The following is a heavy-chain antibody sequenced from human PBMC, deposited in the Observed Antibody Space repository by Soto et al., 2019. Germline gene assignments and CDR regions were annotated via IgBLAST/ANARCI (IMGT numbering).Heavy chain of an antibody. J-gene: IGHJ4*02. CDR3: ARAEWELLLPLGAFDY. D-gene: IGHD1-26*01. V-gene: IGHV3-30-3*01. CDR2: ISYDGSNK. CDR1: GFTFSSYA. Sequence: QVQLVESGGGVVQPGRSLRLSCAASGFTFSSYAMHWVRQAPGKGLEWVAVISYDGSNKYYADSVKGRFTISRDNSKNTLYLQMNSLRAEDTAVYYCARAEWELLLPLGAFDYWGQGTLVTVSS.